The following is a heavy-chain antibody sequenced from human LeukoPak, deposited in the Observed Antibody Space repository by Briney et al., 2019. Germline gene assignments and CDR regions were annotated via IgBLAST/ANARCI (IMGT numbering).Heavy chain of an antibody. CDR3: AKDLGRDGYNPH. CDR2: ISGSGGST. V-gene: IGHV3-23*01. CDR1: GSTFSSYA. D-gene: IGHD5-24*01. Sequence: GGSLRLSCAASGSTFSSYAMSWVRQAPGKGLEWVSAISGSGGSTYYADSVKGRFTISRDNSKNTLYLQMNSLRAEDTAVYYCAKDLGRDGYNPHWGQGTLVTVSS. J-gene: IGHJ4*02.